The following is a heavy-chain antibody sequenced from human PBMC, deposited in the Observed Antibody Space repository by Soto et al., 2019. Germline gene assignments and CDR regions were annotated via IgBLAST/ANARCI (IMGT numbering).Heavy chain of an antibody. V-gene: IGHV1-8*01. D-gene: IGHD3-3*01. CDR2: MNPNSGNT. Sequence: ASVKVSCKASGYTFTSYDINWVRQATGQGLEWMGWMNPNSGNTGYAQKFQGRVTMTRNTSISTAYMELSSLRSEDTAVYYCARVGAKTYYDFWSGYSHFDYWGQGTLVTVSS. J-gene: IGHJ4*02. CDR1: GYTFTSYD. CDR3: ARVGAKTYYDFWSGYSHFDY.